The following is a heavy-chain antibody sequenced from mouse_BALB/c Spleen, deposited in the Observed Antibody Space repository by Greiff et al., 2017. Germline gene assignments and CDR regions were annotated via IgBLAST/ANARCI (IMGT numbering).Heavy chain of an antibody. J-gene: IGHJ3*01. CDR3: ARDTRARATQAWFAY. D-gene: IGHD3-1*01. Sequence: DVKLVESGGGLVQPGGSLRLSCATSGFTFTDYYMSWVRQPPGKALEWLGFIRNKANGYTTEYSASVKGRFTISRDNSQSILYLQMNTRRAEDSATYYCARDTRARATQAWFAYWGQGTLVTVSA. V-gene: IGHV7-3*02. CDR2: IRNKANGYTT. CDR1: GFTFTDYY.